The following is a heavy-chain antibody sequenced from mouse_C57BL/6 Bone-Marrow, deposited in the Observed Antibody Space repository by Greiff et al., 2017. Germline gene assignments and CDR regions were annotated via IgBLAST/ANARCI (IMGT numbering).Heavy chain of an antibody. V-gene: IGHV5-9-1*02. J-gene: IGHJ2*01. D-gene: IGHD3-1*01. CDR2: ISSGGDYI. Sequence: EVKVEESGEGLVKPGGSLKLSCAASGFTFSSYAMSWVRQTPEKRLEWVAYISSGGDYIYYADTVKGRFTISRDNARNTLYLQMSSLKSEDTAMYYCTRDLGSSDYWGQGTTLTVSS. CDR3: TRDLGSSDY. CDR1: GFTFSSYA.